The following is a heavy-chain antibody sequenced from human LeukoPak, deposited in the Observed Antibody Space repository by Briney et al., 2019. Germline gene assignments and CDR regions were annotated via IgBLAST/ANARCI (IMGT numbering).Heavy chain of an antibody. Sequence: ASVKVSCKASGYTFTGYYMHWVRQAPGHGLEWMGWDNPNTGGTKYAQKFQGRVTMTRDTSISTDYMELSRLRSDDTAVYYCAREGYCSSTSCYDETGNWFDPWGQGTLVTVSS. CDR2: DNPNTGGT. J-gene: IGHJ5*02. CDR3: AREGYCSSTSCYDETGNWFDP. V-gene: IGHV1-2*02. CDR1: GYTFTGYY. D-gene: IGHD2-2*01.